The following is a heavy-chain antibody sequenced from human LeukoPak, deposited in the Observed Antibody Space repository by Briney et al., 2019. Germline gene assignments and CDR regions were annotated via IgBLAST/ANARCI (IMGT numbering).Heavy chain of an antibody. J-gene: IGHJ4*02. CDR3: ARAGIPAMVRGVIITLGYFDY. V-gene: IGHV1-69*13. Sequence: SVKVSCKASGGTFSSYAISWVRQAPGQGLEWMGGIIPTFGTANYAQKFQGRVTITADESTSTAYMELSSLRSEDTAVYYCARAGIPAMVRGVIITLGYFDYWGQGTLVTVSS. CDR2: IIPTFGTA. CDR1: GGTFSSYA. D-gene: IGHD3-10*01.